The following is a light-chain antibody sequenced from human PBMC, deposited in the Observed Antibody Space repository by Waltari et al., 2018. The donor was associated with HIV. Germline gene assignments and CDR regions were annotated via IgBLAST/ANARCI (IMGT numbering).Light chain of an antibody. CDR2: EVT. Sequence: QSALTQPASVSGSPGQSITISCTGPSSDIVTYNIVSCYQQRPVHAPKLLIYEVTRRPSGLSDRFSGSKSGNTASLTISGLQTEDEADYYCCSYVGSNTLMFGGGTSLTVL. J-gene: IGLJ3*02. CDR1: SSDIVTYNI. CDR3: CSYVGSNTLM. V-gene: IGLV2-23*02.